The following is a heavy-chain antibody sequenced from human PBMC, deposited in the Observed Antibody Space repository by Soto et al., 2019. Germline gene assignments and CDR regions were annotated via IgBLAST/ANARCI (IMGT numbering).Heavy chain of an antibody. CDR1: GYTFTSYG. J-gene: IGHJ6*02. V-gene: IGHV1-18*04. CDR3: ARIMVAEGKYYCYGMDV. CDR2: ISAYNGNT. Sequence: QVQLVQSGAEVKKPGASVKVSCKASGYTFTSYGISWVRQAPGQGLEWMGWISAYNGNTNYAQKLQGRVTMTTDTSTSTDYMELRSLRSDDTAVYYCARIMVAEGKYYCYGMDVWGQGTTVTVSS. D-gene: IGHD2-21*01.